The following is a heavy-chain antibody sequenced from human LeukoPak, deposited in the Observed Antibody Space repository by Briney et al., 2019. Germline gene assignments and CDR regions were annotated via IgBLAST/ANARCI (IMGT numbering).Heavy chain of an antibody. V-gene: IGHV4-59*01. D-gene: IGHD2-2*01. CDR1: GGSISSYY. Sequence: SETLSLTCTVSGGSISSYYWNWIRQPLGKGLEWIGYIYSSGSTNYNPSLKSRVTISLDTSKNQFSLNLSSVTAADTAVYYCARRVVVVSAAMRNDAFDIWGQGTMVTVSS. CDR3: ARRVVVVSAAMRNDAFDI. CDR2: IYSSGST. J-gene: IGHJ3*02.